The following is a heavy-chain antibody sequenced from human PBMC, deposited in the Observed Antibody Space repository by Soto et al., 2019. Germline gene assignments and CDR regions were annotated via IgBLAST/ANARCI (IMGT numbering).Heavy chain of an antibody. CDR2: IVVGSGNT. D-gene: IGHD1-7*01. CDR1: GFTFTSSA. V-gene: IGHV1-58*01. J-gene: IGHJ4*02. CDR3: AAAVGPTRNYVFDY. Sequence: ASVKVSCKASGFTFTSSAVQWVRQARGQRLEWIGWIVVGSGNTNYAQKFQERVTITRDMSTSTAYMELSSLRSEDTAVYYCAAAVGPTRNYVFDYWGQGTLVPVSS.